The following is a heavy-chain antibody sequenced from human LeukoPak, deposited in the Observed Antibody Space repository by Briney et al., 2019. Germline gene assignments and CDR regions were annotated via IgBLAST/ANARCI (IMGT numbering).Heavy chain of an antibody. CDR1: GFTFSNYA. Sequence: GGSLRLSCAASGFTFSNYAMSWVRQAPGKGLEWVSVISGGGGRTYYADSVKGRFTISRDNAENSLYLQMNSLRVEDTAFYYCARDLAYSRLDYWGQGMLVTVSS. CDR3: ARDLAYSRLDY. J-gene: IGHJ4*02. V-gene: IGHV3-23*01. CDR2: ISGGGGRT. D-gene: IGHD5-18*01.